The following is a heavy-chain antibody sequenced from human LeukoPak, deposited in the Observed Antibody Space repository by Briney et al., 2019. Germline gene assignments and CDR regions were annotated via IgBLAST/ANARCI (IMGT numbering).Heavy chain of an antibody. Sequence: GGSLRLSCAASGFTVSSNYMSWVRQAPGKGLEWVSVIYSGGNTYYADSVKGRFTISRDNAKNSLYLQMNSLRAEDTAVYYCARDRGHWGFDYWGQGTLVTVSS. J-gene: IGHJ4*02. CDR1: GFTVSSNY. CDR3: ARDRGHWGFDY. D-gene: IGHD7-27*01. V-gene: IGHV3-53*01. CDR2: IYSGGNT.